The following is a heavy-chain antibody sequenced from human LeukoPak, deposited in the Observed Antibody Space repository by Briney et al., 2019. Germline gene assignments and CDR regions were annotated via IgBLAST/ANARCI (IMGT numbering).Heavy chain of an antibody. J-gene: IGHJ5*02. CDR3: AREMQWLGAENWFDP. V-gene: IGHV3-7*01. Sequence: GGSLRLSCAASGFTFSSYWMSWVRQAPGKGLEWVANIKQDGSEKYYVDSVKGRFTISRDNARNSLYLQMNSLRAEDTAVYYCAREMQWLGAENWFDPWGQGTLVTVSS. CDR2: IKQDGSEK. D-gene: IGHD6-19*01. CDR1: GFTFSSYW.